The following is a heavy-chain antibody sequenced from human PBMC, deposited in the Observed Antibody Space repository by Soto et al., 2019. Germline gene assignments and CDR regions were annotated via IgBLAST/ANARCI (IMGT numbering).Heavy chain of an antibody. V-gene: IGHV3-30*18. CDR3: AKDYSSSWVRWFDP. CDR2: ISYDGSNK. D-gene: IGHD6-13*01. CDR1: GFTFSSYG. J-gene: IGHJ5*02. Sequence: QVQLVESGGGVVQPGRSLRLSCAASGFTFSSYGMHWVRQAPGKGLEWVAVISYDGSNKYYADSVKGRFTISRDNSKNTRYLPLIMLSAEDTAGYYCAKDYSSSWVRWFDPWGPGTLVTVSS.